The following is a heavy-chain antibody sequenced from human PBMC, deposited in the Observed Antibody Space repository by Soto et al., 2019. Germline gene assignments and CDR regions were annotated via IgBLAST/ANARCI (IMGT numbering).Heavy chain of an antibody. CDR3: AGDQGHYYYGMAV. V-gene: IGHV4-4*07. J-gene: IGHJ6*02. CDR2: IYTGGST. Sequence: SETLSLTCSVSGDSISNYYWNWIRQPAGQGLEWIGRIYTGGSTNYNPSLKSRVTMSVDTSKNQFSLKLTSLTAADTAVYFCAGDQGHYYYGMAVWGQGTTVTVSS. CDR1: GDSISNYY.